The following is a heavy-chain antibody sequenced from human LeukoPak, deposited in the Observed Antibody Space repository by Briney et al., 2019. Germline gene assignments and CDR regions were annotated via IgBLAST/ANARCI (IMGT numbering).Heavy chain of an antibody. CDR2: ICGNVGNT. D-gene: IGHD6-25*01. Sequence: GGSLRLSCAASGFTLSSYAMSWVRQAPGKGRDWVSTICGNVGNTYYADSVKGRFTISRDNSKNTLYLQINALRAEDMAVYNCAKVGISGGPTSQDYWGQGTLVTVSS. CDR1: GFTLSSYA. V-gene: IGHV3-23*01. CDR3: AKVGISGGPTSQDY. J-gene: IGHJ4*02.